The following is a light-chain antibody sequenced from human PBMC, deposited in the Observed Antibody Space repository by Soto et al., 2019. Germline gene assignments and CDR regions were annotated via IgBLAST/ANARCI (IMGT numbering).Light chain of an antibody. CDR3: QQLDSYPLN. Sequence: IQLTQSPSSLSASVGDRVTITCRASQGISSYLGWYQQKPGKAPKLLIYKASTLKSGVPSRFSGSGSGTEFTLTISSLQPEDFATYYCQQLDSYPLNFGGGTKVDIK. J-gene: IGKJ4*01. V-gene: IGKV1-9*01. CDR2: KAS. CDR1: QGISSY.